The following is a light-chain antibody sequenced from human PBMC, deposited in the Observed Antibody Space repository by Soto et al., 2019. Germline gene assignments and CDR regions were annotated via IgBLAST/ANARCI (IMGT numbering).Light chain of an antibody. J-gene: IGKJ1*01. Sequence: FARSPGTLSKTPWEGATLSCTAIQSVSTNFFPWYQQKPGQAPRLLIYGASTRATGIPERFSGSGSGKDFTLTISRLEPEDFAVYYCQQYGRTSWTFGQGTKVDIK. V-gene: IGKV3-20*01. CDR2: GAS. CDR1: QSVSTNF. CDR3: QQYGRTSWT.